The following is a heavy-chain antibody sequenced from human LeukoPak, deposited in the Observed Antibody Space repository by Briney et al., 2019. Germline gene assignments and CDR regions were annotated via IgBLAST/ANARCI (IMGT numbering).Heavy chain of an antibody. V-gene: IGHV3-23*01. CDR2: ISGSGGST. J-gene: IGHJ4*02. CDR3: AKDRGGSSGWYYFDY. D-gene: IGHD6-19*01. CDR1: GFTFSSYA. Sequence: GGSLRLSCAASGFTFSSYAMSWVRQAPGKGLEWVSAISGSGGSTYYADSVKGRFTISRDNSKNTLYQQMNSLRAEDTAVYYCAKDRGGSSGWYYFDYWGQGTLVTVSS.